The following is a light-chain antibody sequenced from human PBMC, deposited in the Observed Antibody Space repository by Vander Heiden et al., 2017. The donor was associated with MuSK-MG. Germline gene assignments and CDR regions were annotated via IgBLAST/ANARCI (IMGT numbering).Light chain of an antibody. V-gene: IGLV3-27*01. CDR2: KDR. CDR3: YSASDTTVF. Sequence: SYELTQPSSVSVSPGQTATITCSGNMLPRNYGRWFQQKPGQAPLLLIYKDRERASGIPERFSGSSSGTTATLTISGAQVEDEADYHCYSASDTTVFFGGGTKLTVL. J-gene: IGLJ2*01. CDR1: MLPRNY.